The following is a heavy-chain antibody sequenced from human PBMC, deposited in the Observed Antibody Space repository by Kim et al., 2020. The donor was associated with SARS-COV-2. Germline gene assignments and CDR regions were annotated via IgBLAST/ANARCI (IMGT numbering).Heavy chain of an antibody. D-gene: IGHD5-12*01. Sequence: SETLSLTCTVSGGSISSSSYYWGWIRQPPGKGLEWIGSIYYSGSTYYNPSLKSRVTISVDTSKNQFSLKLSSVTAADTAVYYCAGGGEMATPTGAFDIWGQGTMVTVSS. J-gene: IGHJ3*02. CDR3: AGGGEMATPTGAFDI. CDR2: IYYSGST. V-gene: IGHV4-39*01. CDR1: GGSISSSSYY.